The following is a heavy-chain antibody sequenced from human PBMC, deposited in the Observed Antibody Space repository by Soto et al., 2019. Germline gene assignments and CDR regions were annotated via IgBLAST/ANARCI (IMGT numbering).Heavy chain of an antibody. CDR1: GYSFTGYY. J-gene: IGHJ4*02. V-gene: IGHV1-2*02. CDR2: INPDSGAT. D-gene: IGHD2-8*02. CDR3: ARGDYGTGGYPFPYFDY. Sequence: HEHLVQSGAEVKRPGASLKVSCKASGYSFTGYYIHWVRQAPGQGLEWMGWINPDSGATNYAQNFQGRVTLTSDPSISKASMDLTSLTSYDTAVYYCARGDYGTGGYPFPYFDYWGQGTLVIVSS.